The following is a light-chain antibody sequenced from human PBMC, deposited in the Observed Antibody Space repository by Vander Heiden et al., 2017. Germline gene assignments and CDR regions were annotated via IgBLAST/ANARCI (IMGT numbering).Light chain of an antibody. Sequence: DIQMTQSPSSLSASVGDRVTITCRAREGVSNYLAWYQQKPGKPPKLLIYGAYALQSGVPSRFSGSGSETDFTLTISSLQPEDVATYFCQRYNSAPRTFGPGTKVEIK. CDR1: EGVSNY. J-gene: IGKJ1*01. CDR3: QRYNSAPRT. CDR2: GAY. V-gene: IGKV1-27*01.